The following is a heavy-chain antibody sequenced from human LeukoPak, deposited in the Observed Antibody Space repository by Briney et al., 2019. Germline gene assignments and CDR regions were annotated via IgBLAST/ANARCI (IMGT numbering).Heavy chain of an antibody. V-gene: IGHV3-7*01. CDR2: IKRDGSQK. D-gene: IGHD1-1*01. CDR3: ARLGLEVGGPNWFDP. Sequence: SGGSLRLSCAAPGFSFSSNWMGWVRQAPGMGLEWVAHIKRDGSQKYYLDSVKGRFTISRDNAKNSLYLQMNSLRVEDTAVYYCARLGLEVGGPNWFDPWGQGTLVTVSS. CDR1: GFSFSSNW. J-gene: IGHJ5*02.